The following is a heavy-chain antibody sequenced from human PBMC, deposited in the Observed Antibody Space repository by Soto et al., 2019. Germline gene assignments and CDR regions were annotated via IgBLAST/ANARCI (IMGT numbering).Heavy chain of an antibody. CDR2: IIPIFGTA. CDR3: ASSPGTAMVGYYYYGMDV. CDR1: GGTFSSYA. V-gene: IGHV1-69*13. J-gene: IGHJ6*02. D-gene: IGHD5-18*01. Sequence: SVKVSCKASGGTFSSYAISWVRQAPGQGLEWMGGIIPIFGTANYAQKFQGRVTITADESTSTAYMELSSLRSEDTAVYYCASSPGTAMVGYYYYGMDVWRQRTTVTVPS.